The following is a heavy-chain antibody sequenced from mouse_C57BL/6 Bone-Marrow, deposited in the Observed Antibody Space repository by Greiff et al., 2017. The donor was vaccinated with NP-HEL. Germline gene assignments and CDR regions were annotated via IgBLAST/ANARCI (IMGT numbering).Heavy chain of an antibody. V-gene: IGHV1-42*01. J-gene: IGHJ1*03. Sequence: VQLQQSGPELVKPGASVKISCKASGYSFTGYYMNWVKQSPEKSLEWIGEINPSTGGTTYNQKFKAKATLTVDKSSSTAYMQLKSLTSEDSAVYYCARKDNWDWYFDVWGTGTTVTVSS. D-gene: IGHD4-1*01. CDR3: ARKDNWDWYFDV. CDR2: INPSTGGT. CDR1: GYSFTGYY.